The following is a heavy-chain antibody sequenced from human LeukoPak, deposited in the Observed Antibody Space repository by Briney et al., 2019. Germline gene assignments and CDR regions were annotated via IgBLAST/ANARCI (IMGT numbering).Heavy chain of an antibody. CDR3: AGGRAQIIEY. Sequence: GGSLRLSCAASGFTFDRYDMHWVRQPTGKGLEWVSAIGNAADTYYPGSVKGRFTISRENAKNSLYLQMNALRAGDTAVYFCAGGRAQIIEYWGQGTLVTVSS. CDR1: GFTFDRYD. J-gene: IGHJ4*02. D-gene: IGHD6-6*01. CDR2: IGNAADT. V-gene: IGHV3-13*01.